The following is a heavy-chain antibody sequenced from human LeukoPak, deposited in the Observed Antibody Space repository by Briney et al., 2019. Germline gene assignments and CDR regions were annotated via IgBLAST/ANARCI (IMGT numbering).Heavy chain of an antibody. CDR2: ISSSSSYI. V-gene: IGHV3-21*01. CDR1: GFTFSSYS. J-gene: IGHJ4*02. D-gene: IGHD5-18*01. CDR3: ARDEIGYSYGGWYFDY. Sequence: GWSLRLSCAASGFTFSSYSMNWVRQAPGKGLEWVSSISSSSSYIYYADSVKGRFTISRDNAKNSLYLQMNSLRAEDTAVYYCARDEIGYSYGGWYFDYWGQGTLVTVSS.